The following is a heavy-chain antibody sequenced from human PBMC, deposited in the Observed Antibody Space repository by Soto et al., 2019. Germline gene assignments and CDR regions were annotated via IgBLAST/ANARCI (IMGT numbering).Heavy chain of an antibody. CDR3: VSQAGDDAPVDF. CDR1: GDAIVKYT. D-gene: IGHD5-12*01. Sequence: QVHLVQSGPEVKKPGSSVKVSCKASGDAIVKYTFTWVRQAPGQGLEWMGRIVSILGLATYAQNFQGRVAITADKSTNTVYVELSSLTSEDAAVYFCVSQAGDDAPVDFWGQGTLVTVS. V-gene: IGHV1-69*02. J-gene: IGHJ4*02. CDR2: IVSILGLA.